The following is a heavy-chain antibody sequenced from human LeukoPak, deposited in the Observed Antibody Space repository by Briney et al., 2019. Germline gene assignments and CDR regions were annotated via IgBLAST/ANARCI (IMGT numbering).Heavy chain of an antibody. CDR1: GFTFSDHY. CDR2: SRSKTNRYTT. CDR3: AKRDGYNSGPFDY. J-gene: IGHJ4*02. D-gene: IGHD5-24*01. V-gene: IGHV3-72*01. Sequence: GGSLRLSCAASGFTFSDHYLDWVRQAPGKGLEWVGRSRSKTNRYTTQYAASVKGRFTISRDDSKNSLYLQMNSLKTEDTAVYYCAKRDGYNSGPFDYWGQGTLVTVSS.